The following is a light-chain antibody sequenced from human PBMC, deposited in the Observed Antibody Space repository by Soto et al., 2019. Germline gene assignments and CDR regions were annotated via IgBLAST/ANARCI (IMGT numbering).Light chain of an antibody. J-gene: IGLJ3*02. Sequence: QSALTQPPSVSEAPRQRVTISCSGSSSNIGSNAVNWYQQLPGKAPKLLIYYGDLLPSGVSDRFSGSKSGTSASLAISGLQSEDEADYYCAAWDDSLSAWVFGGGTKLTVL. V-gene: IGLV1-36*01. CDR1: SSNIGSNA. CDR3: AAWDDSLSAWV. CDR2: YGD.